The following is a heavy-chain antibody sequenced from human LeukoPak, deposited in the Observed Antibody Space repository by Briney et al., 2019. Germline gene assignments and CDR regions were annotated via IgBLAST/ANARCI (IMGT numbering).Heavy chain of an antibody. CDR2: ISSSSSYI. Sequence: GGSLRLSCAASGFTFSSYSMNWVRQAPGKGLEWVSSISSSSSYIYYADSVKGRFTISRDNAKNSLYLQMNSLRAEDTAVYYCAKEIPVGATLGALDYWGQGTLVTVSS. J-gene: IGHJ4*02. CDR1: GFTFSSYS. CDR3: AKEIPVGATLGALDY. V-gene: IGHV3-21*04. D-gene: IGHD1-26*01.